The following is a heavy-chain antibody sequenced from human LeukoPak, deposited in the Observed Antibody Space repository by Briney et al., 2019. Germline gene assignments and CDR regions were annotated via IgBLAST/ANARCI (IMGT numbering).Heavy chain of an antibody. CDR3: ARNSDFWSGYPIYYYGMDV. V-gene: IGHV4-34*01. CDR1: GGSFSGYY. Sequence: SETLSLTCAVYGGSFSGYYCSWIRQSPGKGLEWIGEINRSGSTNYNPSLKSRVTMSVDTSKSQFSLKLSSVTAADTAVYYCARNSDFWSGYPIYYYGMDVWGQGTTVTVSS. J-gene: IGHJ6*02. D-gene: IGHD3-3*01. CDR2: INRSGST.